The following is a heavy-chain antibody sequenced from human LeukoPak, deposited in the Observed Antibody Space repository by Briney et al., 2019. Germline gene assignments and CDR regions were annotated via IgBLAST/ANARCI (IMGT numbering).Heavy chain of an antibody. V-gene: IGHV4-34*01. D-gene: IGHD4-17*01. CDR2: INHSGST. J-gene: IGHJ4*02. CDR1: GGSFSGYY. Sequence: SETLSLTCAVYGGSFSGYYWSWIRQPPGKGLEWIGEINHSGSTNYNPSLKSRVTISVDTSKNQFSLKVSSVTAADTAVYYCARHSDYGAFDYWGQGTLVTVSS. CDR3: ARHSDYGAFDY.